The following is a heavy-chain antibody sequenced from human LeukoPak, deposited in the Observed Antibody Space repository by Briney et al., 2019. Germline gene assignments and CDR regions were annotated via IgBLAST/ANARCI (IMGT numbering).Heavy chain of an antibody. CDR2: INHSGST. CDR1: GGSFSGYY. Sequence: PSETLSLTCAVYGGSFSGYYWSWIRQPPGKGLEWIGEINHSGSTNYNPSLKSRVTISVDTSKNQFSLKLSSVTAADTAVYYCARGPWSRSLWGKMFDYWGQGTLVTVSS. V-gene: IGHV4-34*01. CDR3: ARGPWSRSLWGKMFDY. J-gene: IGHJ4*02. D-gene: IGHD6-6*01.